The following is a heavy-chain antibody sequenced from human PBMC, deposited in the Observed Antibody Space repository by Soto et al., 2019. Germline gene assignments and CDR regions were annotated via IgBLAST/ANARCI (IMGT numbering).Heavy chain of an antibody. CDR1: GFTFSSYA. V-gene: IGHV3-48*01. CDR3: ARDAMVRGFYYYYYGMDV. CDR2: ISSSSSTI. D-gene: IGHD3-10*01. Sequence: PGGSLRLSCAASGFTFSSYAMNWVRQAPGKWLEWVSYISSSSSTIYYADSVKGRFTISRDNAKNSLYLQMNSLRAEDTAVYYCARDAMVRGFYYYYYGMDVWGQGTTVTAP. J-gene: IGHJ6*02.